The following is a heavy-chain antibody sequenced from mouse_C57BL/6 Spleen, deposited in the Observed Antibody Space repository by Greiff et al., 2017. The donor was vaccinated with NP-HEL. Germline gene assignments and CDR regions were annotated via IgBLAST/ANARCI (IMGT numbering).Heavy chain of an antibody. D-gene: IGHD2-3*01. J-gene: IGHJ4*01. CDR3: ASGWLLLYYAMDY. CDR1: GYTFTSYW. CDR2: IDPNSGGN. Sequence: VQLQQPGAELVKPGASVKLSCKASGYTFTSYWMHWVKQRPGRGLEWIGRIDPNSGGNKSNEKFKSKATLTVDKPSSTAYMQLSSLTSEDSAVYYCASGWLLLYYAMDYWGQGTSVTVSS. V-gene: IGHV1-72*01.